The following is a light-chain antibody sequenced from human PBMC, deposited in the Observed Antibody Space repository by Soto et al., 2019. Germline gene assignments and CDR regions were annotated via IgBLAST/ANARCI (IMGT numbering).Light chain of an antibody. J-gene: IGKJ1*01. CDR2: GAS. Sequence: EIVLTQSPGTLSLSPVARATLSCRASQSVSSSNLAWYQQKPGQAPRLLIYGASSRATGIPDRFSGSGSGTDFTLTISSLQPEDFATYYCLQHNSYPRTCGQGTKGDIK. CDR3: LQHNSYPRT. V-gene: IGKV3-20*01. CDR1: QSVSSSN.